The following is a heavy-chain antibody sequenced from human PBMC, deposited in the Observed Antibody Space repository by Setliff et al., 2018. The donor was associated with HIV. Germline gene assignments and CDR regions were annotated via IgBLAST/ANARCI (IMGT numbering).Heavy chain of an antibody. CDR2: IHFGGGT. J-gene: IGHJ4*03. Sequence: KPSETLSLTCTVSGGSISTSGTYWSWIRQHPERGLEWIGYIHFGGGTYYNPSLPSLESRVTISVDTSKNQFSLMLKSVTAADTAVYFCARDLSGYTFDYWGHGTLVTVSS. CDR3: ARDLSGYTFDY. V-gene: IGHV4-31*03. CDR1: GGSISTSGTY. D-gene: IGHD3-22*01.